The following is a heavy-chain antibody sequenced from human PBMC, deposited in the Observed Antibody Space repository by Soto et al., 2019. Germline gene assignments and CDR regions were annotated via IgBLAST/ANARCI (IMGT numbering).Heavy chain of an antibody. CDR1: GYSFTRHY. Sequence: GASVKVSCKAIGYSFTRHYMHWVRQAPGQGLEWMGWISAYNGNTNYAQKLQGRVTMTTDTSTSTAYMELRSLRSDDTAVYYCARDPPYSSGWYAGFDPWGQGTLVTVSS. V-gene: IGHV1-18*04. CDR3: ARDPPYSSGWYAGFDP. D-gene: IGHD6-19*01. CDR2: ISAYNGNT. J-gene: IGHJ5*02.